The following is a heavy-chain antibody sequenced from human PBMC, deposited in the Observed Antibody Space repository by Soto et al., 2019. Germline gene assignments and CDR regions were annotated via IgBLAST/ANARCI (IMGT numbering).Heavy chain of an antibody. J-gene: IGHJ5*02. CDR3: ARGGGYGAIDWFDP. D-gene: IGHD5-12*01. CDR2: IIPIFGRA. Sequence: QVQLVQSGAEVKKPGSSVKVSCKASGGTFSSYAISWVRQAPGQGLEWMGGIIPIFGRANYAQKFQGRVTITADESTSAPYLERSSLRAEDTPGYYFARGGGYGAIDWFDPWGQGTLVTVSS. V-gene: IGHV1-69*01. CDR1: GGTFSSYA.